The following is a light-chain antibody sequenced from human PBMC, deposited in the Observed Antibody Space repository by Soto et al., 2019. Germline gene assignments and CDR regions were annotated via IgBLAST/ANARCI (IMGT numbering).Light chain of an antibody. CDR1: SNDIGTYNL. CDR3: SSYAGSNTLVV. V-gene: IGLV2-23*01. CDR2: EGS. Sequence: QSALTQPGSLSGSPGQSITISCSGTSNDIGTYNLVSWYQQHPGKAPKLIIFEGSRLPSGVSSRFSGSKSGNTASLTISGLRPEDEADYYCSSYAGSNTLVVFGGGTKLTVL. J-gene: IGLJ2*01.